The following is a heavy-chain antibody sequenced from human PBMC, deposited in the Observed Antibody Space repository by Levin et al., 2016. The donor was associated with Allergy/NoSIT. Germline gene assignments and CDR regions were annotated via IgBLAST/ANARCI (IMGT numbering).Heavy chain of an antibody. Sequence: PGKGLEWIGSIYYSGSTYYNPSLKSRVTISVDTSKNQFSLKLSSVTAADTAVYYCATLYCSSTSCYAPFDYWGQGTLVTVSS. D-gene: IGHD2-2*01. CDR2: IYYSGST. J-gene: IGHJ4*02. V-gene: IGHV4-39*01. CDR3: ATLYCSSTSCYAPFDY.